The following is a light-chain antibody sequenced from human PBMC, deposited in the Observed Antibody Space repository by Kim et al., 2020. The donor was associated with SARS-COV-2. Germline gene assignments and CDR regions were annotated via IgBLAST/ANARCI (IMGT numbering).Light chain of an antibody. CDR1: QGVNPY. CDR2: GVS. J-gene: IGKJ2*01. Sequence: VFPGEGATLSCRASQGVNPYLAWYQQRPGQAPRLLIFGVSTRATGIPARFSGSGSGTEFTLTISSLQSEDFAVYYCQEYNSWPPYNFGLGTKLEIK. V-gene: IGKV3-15*01. CDR3: QEYNSWPPYN.